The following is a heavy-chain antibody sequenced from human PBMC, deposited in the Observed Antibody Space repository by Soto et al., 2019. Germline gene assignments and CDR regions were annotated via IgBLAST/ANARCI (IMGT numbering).Heavy chain of an antibody. V-gene: IGHV1-69*13. J-gene: IGHJ5*02. CDR2: IIPIFGTA. D-gene: IGHD6-13*01. CDR1: GGTFSSYA. Sequence: VASVKVSCKASGGTFSSYAISWVRQAPGQGLEWMGGIIPIFGTANYAQKFQGRVTITADESTSTAYMELSSLRSEDTAVYYCARDPRIAAAATRAHWFDPWGQGTLVNVSS. CDR3: ARDPRIAAAATRAHWFDP.